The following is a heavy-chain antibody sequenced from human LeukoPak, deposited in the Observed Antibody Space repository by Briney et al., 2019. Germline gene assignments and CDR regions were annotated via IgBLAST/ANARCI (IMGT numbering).Heavy chain of an antibody. CDR3: ARPHYSSSWYYFDY. V-gene: IGHV3-48*04. D-gene: IGHD6-13*01. CDR2: ISSSSSTI. J-gene: IGHJ4*02. CDR1: GFTFSSYS. Sequence: GGSLRLSCAASGFTFSSYSMNWVRQAPGKGLEWVSYISSSSSTIYYADSVKGRFTISRDNAKNSLYLQMNSLRAEDTAVYYCARPHYSSSWYYFDYWGQGTLVTVSS.